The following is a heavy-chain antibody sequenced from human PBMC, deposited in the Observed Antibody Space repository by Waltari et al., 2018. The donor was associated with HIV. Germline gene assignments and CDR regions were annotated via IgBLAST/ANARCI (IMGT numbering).Heavy chain of an antibody. CDR3: ARPVLGATYYVDY. CDR1: GYTFTAYY. CDR2: FTPNTGGT. D-gene: IGHD1-26*01. Sequence: QVQLVQSGAEVKKPGASVKVSCKASGYTFTAYYMHWVRQAPGHGLEWMGWFTPNTGGTNYAQKFQGRVTMTSDTSISTAYMELTGLGSDDTAIYFCARPVLGATYYVDYWGQGTLISVSS. J-gene: IGHJ4*02. V-gene: IGHV1-2*02.